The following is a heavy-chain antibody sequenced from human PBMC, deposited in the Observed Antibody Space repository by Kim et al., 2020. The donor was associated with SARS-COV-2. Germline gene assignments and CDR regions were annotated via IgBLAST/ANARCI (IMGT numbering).Heavy chain of an antibody. V-gene: IGHV4-34*01. Sequence: SETLSLTCAVYGGSFSGYYWSWIRQPPGKGLEWIGEINHSGSTNYNPSIKSRVTISVDTSKNQFSLKLSSVTAADTAVYYCARAGGYYYDSSGYYLDWG. D-gene: IGHD3-22*01. CDR2: INHSGST. CDR3: ARAGGYYYDSSGYYLD. CDR1: GGSFSGYY. J-gene: IGHJ1*01.